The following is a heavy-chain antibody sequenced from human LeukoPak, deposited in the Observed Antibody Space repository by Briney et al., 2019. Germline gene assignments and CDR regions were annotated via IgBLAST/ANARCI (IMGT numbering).Heavy chain of an antibody. CDR2: IYTSENT. CDR1: GGSISSGYYF. J-gene: IGHJ4*02. Sequence: SETLSLTCTVSGGSISSGYYFWSWIRQPAGKGLEWIGRIYTSENTNYNPSLKSRVTISLDTSKNQFSLRLSSVTAADTAVYYCARAFGDILTAFSIYYFDYWGQGTLVTVSS. D-gene: IGHD3-9*01. CDR3: ARAFGDILTAFSIYYFDY. V-gene: IGHV4-61*02.